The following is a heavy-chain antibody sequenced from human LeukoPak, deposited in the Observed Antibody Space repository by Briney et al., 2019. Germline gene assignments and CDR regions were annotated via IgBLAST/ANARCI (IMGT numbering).Heavy chain of an antibody. Sequence: SETLSLTCAVYGGSFSGYYWSWIRQPAGKGLEWIGRIYTSGSTNYNPSLKSRVTISVDTSKNQFSLNLSSVTAADTAVYYCARDRGVGYPDYWGQGTLVTVSS. D-gene: IGHD1-26*01. CDR2: IYTSGST. V-gene: IGHV4-4*07. CDR3: ARDRGVGYPDY. CDR1: GGSFSGYY. J-gene: IGHJ4*02.